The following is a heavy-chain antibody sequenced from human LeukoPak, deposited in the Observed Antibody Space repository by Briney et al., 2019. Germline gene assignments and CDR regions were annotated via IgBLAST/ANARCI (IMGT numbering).Heavy chain of an antibody. CDR3: ARDVGYYGSGSYDY. D-gene: IGHD3-10*01. Sequence: ASVKVSCKASGYTFTSYGISWVRQAPGQGLEWMGWISAYNGNTNYAQKLQGRVTMTTDTSTSTAYMELRSLRSDDTAVYYCARDVGYYGSGSYDYWGQGSQVTVSS. J-gene: IGHJ4*02. CDR2: ISAYNGNT. CDR1: GYTFTSYG. V-gene: IGHV1-18*01.